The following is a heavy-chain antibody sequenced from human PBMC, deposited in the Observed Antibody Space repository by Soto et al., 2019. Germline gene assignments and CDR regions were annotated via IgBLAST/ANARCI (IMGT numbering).Heavy chain of an antibody. J-gene: IGHJ5*02. CDR2: IIPIFGTG. D-gene: IGHD2-15*01. CDR1: GGTFSSYA. V-gene: IGHV1-69*12. CDR3: ARARTSSCPVGCWFDP. Sequence: QVQLVQSGAEVKKPGSSVKVSCKASGGTFSSYAISWVRQAPGQGLEWMGGIIPIFGTGNYAQKFQGSVTITADESTSTAYMELSSLSSEDTAVYYCARARTSSCPVGCWFDPWGQGTLVTVSS.